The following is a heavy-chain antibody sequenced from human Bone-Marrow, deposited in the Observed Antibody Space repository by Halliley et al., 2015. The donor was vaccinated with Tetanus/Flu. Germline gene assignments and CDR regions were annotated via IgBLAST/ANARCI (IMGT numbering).Heavy chain of an antibody. D-gene: IGHD2-15*01. CDR3: ARGSCGGSCWFDP. Sequence: TLSLTCAVSGGLISNTNWWGWVRQPPGKGLEWIGEIYDKGATNYNSSLKSRVTISVDKSKNEFSLNMTSVTAADTAVYYCARGSCGGSCWFDPWGQGIAVTVSS. V-gene: IGHV4-4*02. J-gene: IGHJ5*02. CDR1: GGLISNTNW. CDR2: IYDKGAT.